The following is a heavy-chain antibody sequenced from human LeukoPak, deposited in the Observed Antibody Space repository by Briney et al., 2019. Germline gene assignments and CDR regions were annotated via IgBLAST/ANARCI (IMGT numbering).Heavy chain of an antibody. J-gene: IGHJ6*02. CDR3: ARESYCSSTSCQYYYYYGMDV. D-gene: IGHD2-2*01. V-gene: IGHV1-3*01. CDR1: GYTFTSYA. CDR2: INAGNGNT. Sequence: ASVKVSCKASGYTFTSYAMHWVRQAPGQRLEWMGWINAGNGNTKYSQKFQGRVTITRDTSASTAYMELSSLRSEDTAVYCCARESYCSSTSCQYYYYYGMDVWGQGTTVTVSS.